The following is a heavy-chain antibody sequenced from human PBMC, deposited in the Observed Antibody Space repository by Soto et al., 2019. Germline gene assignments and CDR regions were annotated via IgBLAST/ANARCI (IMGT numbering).Heavy chain of an antibody. CDR2: IDPSDSYT. V-gene: IGHV5-10-1*01. CDR3: ARPTYDNSGHYTYNFDS. Sequence: GESLKISCKGSGYSFTGYWITWVRQMPGKGLEWMGRIDPSDSYTNYNPSFQGHVTISVDKSISTAYLQWSSLKASDTAMYYCARPTYDNSGHYTYNFDSWGQGTLVTVSS. J-gene: IGHJ4*02. D-gene: IGHD3-22*01. CDR1: GYSFTGYW.